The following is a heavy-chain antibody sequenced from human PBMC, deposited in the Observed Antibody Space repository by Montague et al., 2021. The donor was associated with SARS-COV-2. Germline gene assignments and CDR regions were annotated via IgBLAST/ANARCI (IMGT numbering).Heavy chain of an antibody. J-gene: IGHJ4*02. CDR3: ARGGGYSYGALDY. D-gene: IGHD5-18*01. CDR2: INHSGST. Sequence: SETLSLTCVVYGGSFSGYYWSWIRQPPGKGLEWIGEINHSGSTNYNLSLKSRVTISVDTSKKQFSLRLNSVTAADTAVYYCARGGGYSYGALDYWGQGTLVTVSS. CDR1: GGSFSGYY. V-gene: IGHV4-34*01.